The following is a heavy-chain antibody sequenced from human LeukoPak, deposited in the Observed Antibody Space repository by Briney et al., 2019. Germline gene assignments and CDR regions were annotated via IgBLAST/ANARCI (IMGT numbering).Heavy chain of an antibody. CDR3: ATHGGTSTSWYSFDY. CDR2: VNPNTGGT. V-gene: IGHV1-2*02. D-gene: IGHD2-2*01. CDR1: GYTFTDYH. J-gene: IGHJ4*02. Sequence: GASVKVSCKASGYTFTDYHTHWVRQAPGQGLEWLGGVNPNTGGTKYAPKFQGRVTMTRDTSITTVYMELSSLRPDDTAVYYCATHGGTSTSWYSFDYWGQGTLVTVSS.